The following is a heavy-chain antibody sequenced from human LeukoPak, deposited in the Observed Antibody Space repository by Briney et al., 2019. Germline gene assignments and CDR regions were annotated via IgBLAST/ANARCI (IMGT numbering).Heavy chain of an antibody. D-gene: IGHD6-13*01. CDR3: AREIWAAAGSGYFDY. J-gene: IGHJ4*02. Sequence: GGSLRLSCAASGFTFSSYAMSWVRQAPGKGLEWVANIKLDGSEKYYVDSVKGRFTISRDNSKNTLYLQMNSLRAEDTAVYYCAREIWAAAGSGYFDYWGQGTLVTVSS. CDR2: IKLDGSEK. V-gene: IGHV3-7*03. CDR1: GFTFSSYA.